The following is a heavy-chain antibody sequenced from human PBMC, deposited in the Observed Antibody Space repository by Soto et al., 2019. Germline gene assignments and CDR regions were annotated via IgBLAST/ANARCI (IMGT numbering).Heavy chain of an antibody. Sequence: KSSETLSLTCTVSGGSISSSSYYWGWIRRPPGKGLEWIGSIYYSGSTYYNPSLKSRVTISVDTSKNQFSLKLSSVTAADTAVYYCARHGGEQQLVLYYYYGMDVWGQGTTVTVSS. D-gene: IGHD6-13*01. CDR3: ARHGGEQQLVLYYYYGMDV. V-gene: IGHV4-39*01. CDR2: IYYSGST. CDR1: GGSISSSSYY. J-gene: IGHJ6*02.